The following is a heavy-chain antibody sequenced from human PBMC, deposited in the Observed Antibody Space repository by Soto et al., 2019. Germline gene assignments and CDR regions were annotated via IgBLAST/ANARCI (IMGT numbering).Heavy chain of an antibody. J-gene: IGHJ6*04. V-gene: IGHV1-2*04. CDR3: ARFAGAKDYYRMDG. D-gene: IGHD1-26*01. Sequence: ASVKVSCKASGYTFTGYYMHWVRQAPGQGLEWMGWINPNSGGTNYAQKFQGWVTMTRDTSISTAYMELSRLRSDDTAVYYWARFAGAKDYYRMDGWGKGNKVTVDS. CDR1: GYTFTGYY. CDR2: INPNSGGT.